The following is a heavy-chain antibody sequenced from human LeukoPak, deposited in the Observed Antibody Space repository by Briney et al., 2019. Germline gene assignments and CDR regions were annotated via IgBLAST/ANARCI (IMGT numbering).Heavy chain of an antibody. J-gene: IGHJ4*02. D-gene: IGHD2-15*01. CDR1: GLTFISYW. CDR2: IKQDGSEK. V-gene: IGHV3-7*01. CDR3: ARGEDDYFDY. Sequence: GGSLSLSFEAPGLTFISYWMSWFRQAPGKGREWVANIKQDGSEKYYVDSVKGRFPISRDNAKNSLYLQMNSLRAEDTAVYYCARGEDDYFDYWGQGTLVTVSS.